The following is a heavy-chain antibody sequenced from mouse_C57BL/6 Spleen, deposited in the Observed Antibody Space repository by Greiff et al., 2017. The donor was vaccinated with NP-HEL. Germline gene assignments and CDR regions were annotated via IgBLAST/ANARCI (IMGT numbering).Heavy chain of an antibody. Sequence: QVQLQQSGAELVMPGASVKLSCKASGYTFTSYWMHWVKQRPGQGLEWIGEIDPSDSYTNYNQKFKGKSTLTVDKSSSTAYMQLSSLTSEDSAVYYCARSIDYGRAMDYWGQGTSVTVSS. CDR3: ARSIDYGRAMDY. CDR1: GYTFTSYW. D-gene: IGHD1-1*02. J-gene: IGHJ4*01. CDR2: IDPSDSYT. V-gene: IGHV1-69*01.